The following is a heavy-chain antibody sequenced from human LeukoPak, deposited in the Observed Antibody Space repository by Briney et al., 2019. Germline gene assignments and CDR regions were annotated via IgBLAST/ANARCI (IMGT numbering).Heavy chain of an antibody. CDR2: IKQDESEK. J-gene: IGHJ4*02. CDR3: ARGISSDY. Sequence: PGGSLRLSCAASGFTFSSYEMNWVRQAPGKGLEWVANIKQDESEKYYVDSVKGRFTISRDNAKNSLYLQMNSLRAEDTAVYYCARGISSDYWGQGTLVTVSS. CDR1: GFTFSSYE. V-gene: IGHV3-7*04.